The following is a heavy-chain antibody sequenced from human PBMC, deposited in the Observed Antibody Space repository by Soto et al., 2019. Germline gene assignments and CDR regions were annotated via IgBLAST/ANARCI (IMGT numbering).Heavy chain of an antibody. Sequence: EEQLLESGGGLVQPGGSLRLSRAASGFSFSSYGMSWVRQARGKGLEWVSGISGGGDSTYYADSVKGRFTISRDKSKNTLYLQMNSLRAEDTAVYYSARGQDDYGDSDVWFDPWGQGTLVSVSS. V-gene: IGHV3-23*01. CDR2: ISGGGDST. CDR3: ARGQDDYGDSDVWFDP. J-gene: IGHJ5*02. CDR1: GFSFSSYG. D-gene: IGHD4-17*01.